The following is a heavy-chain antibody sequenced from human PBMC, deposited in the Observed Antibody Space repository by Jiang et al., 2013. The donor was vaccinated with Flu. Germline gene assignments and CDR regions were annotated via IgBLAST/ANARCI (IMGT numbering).Heavy chain of an antibody. D-gene: IGHD6-13*01. V-gene: IGHV5-51*01. Sequence: GAEVKKPGESLKISCKGSGYSFTSYWIGWVRQMPGKGLEWMGIIYPGDSDTRYSPSFQGQVTISADKSISTAYLQWSSLKASDTAMYYCARLPEQSSSWYESYGMDVWGKGTTVTVSS. CDR3: ARLPEQSSSWYESYGMDV. CDR2: IYPGDSDT. J-gene: IGHJ6*04. CDR1: GYSFTSYW.